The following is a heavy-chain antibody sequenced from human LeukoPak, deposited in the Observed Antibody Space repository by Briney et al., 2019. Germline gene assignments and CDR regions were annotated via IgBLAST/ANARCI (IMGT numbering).Heavy chain of an antibody. J-gene: IGHJ4*02. CDR2: ISYDEMYQ. CDR3: AKDRDYYGSGSDY. CDR1: GFTFNIYG. D-gene: IGHD3-10*01. V-gene: IGHV3-30*18. Sequence: GRSLRLSCAASGFTFNIYGMHWVRQASGKGLEWVAGISYDEMYQYYADSVKGRFTISRDNSKNTLFLQMNSLRAEDTAIYYCAKDRDYYGSGSDYWGQGTLVTVSS.